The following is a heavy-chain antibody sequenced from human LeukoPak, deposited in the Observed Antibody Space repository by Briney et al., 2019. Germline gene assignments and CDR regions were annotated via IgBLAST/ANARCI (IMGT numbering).Heavy chain of an antibody. V-gene: IGHV1-69*05. Sequence: SVKVSCKASGGTFSSYAISWVRQAPGQGLEWMGGIIPIFGTANYAQMFQGRVTTTTDESTSTAYMELSSLRSEDTAVYYCARSGGTNAPFDPWGQGTLVTVSS. J-gene: IGHJ5*02. D-gene: IGHD2-8*01. CDR2: IIPIFGTA. CDR3: ARSGGTNAPFDP. CDR1: GGTFSSYA.